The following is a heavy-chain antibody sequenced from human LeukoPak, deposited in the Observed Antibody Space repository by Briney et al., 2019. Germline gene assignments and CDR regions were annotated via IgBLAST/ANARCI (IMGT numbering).Heavy chain of an antibody. Sequence: PGRSLRLSCAASGFTFSTYGMHWLRQAPGKGLEWVSSISSSSSYIYYADSVKGRFTISRDNAKNSLYLQMNSLRAEDTAVYYCARIDTAMVTDYWGQGTLVTVSS. J-gene: IGHJ4*02. CDR1: GFTFSTYG. CDR3: ARIDTAMVTDY. V-gene: IGHV3-21*01. D-gene: IGHD5-18*01. CDR2: ISSSSSYI.